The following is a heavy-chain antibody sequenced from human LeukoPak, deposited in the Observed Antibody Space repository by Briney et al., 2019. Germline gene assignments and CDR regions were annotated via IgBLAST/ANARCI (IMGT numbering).Heavy chain of an antibody. V-gene: IGHV3-53*01. Sequence: PGGSLRLSCAASGFTFSSYAMSWVRQAPGKGLEWVSFIYSGGSTHNSDSVKGRFTISRDNSKNTLYLQMNSLRAEDTAVYYCARRAGDYSHPYDYWGQGTLVTVSS. CDR1: GFTFSSYA. CDR3: ARRAGDYSHPYDY. D-gene: IGHD3-22*01. J-gene: IGHJ4*02. CDR2: IYSGGST.